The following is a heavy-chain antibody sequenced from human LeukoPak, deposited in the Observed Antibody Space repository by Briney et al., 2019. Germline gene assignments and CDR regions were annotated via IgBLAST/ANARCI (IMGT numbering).Heavy chain of an antibody. Sequence: HGGSLRLSCAASGFTFSSYGMHWVRQAPGKGLEWVAFIRCDGSNKYYADSVKGRFTISRDNSKTTLYLQMNSLRAEDTAVYYCAKDLELRCFDYWGQGTLVTVSS. J-gene: IGHJ4*02. D-gene: IGHD1-26*01. V-gene: IGHV3-30*02. CDR2: IRCDGSNK. CDR3: AKDLELRCFDY. CDR1: GFTFSSYG.